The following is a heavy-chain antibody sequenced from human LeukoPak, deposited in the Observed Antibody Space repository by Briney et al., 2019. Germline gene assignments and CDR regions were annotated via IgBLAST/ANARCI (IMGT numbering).Heavy chain of an antibody. Sequence: SQTLSLTCAISGDSVSSNIAAWNWIRQSPSRGLEWLGRTYYRSKWYNDYAVSVKSRININADTSKNQVSLQLNFVTPEDTAVFYCAREYCSGGRRSVNDPFDSWGQGTLVTVSS. CDR1: GDSVSSNIAA. CDR3: AREYCSGGRRSVNDPFDS. CDR2: TYYRSKWYN. D-gene: IGHD2-15*01. V-gene: IGHV6-1*01. J-gene: IGHJ5*01.